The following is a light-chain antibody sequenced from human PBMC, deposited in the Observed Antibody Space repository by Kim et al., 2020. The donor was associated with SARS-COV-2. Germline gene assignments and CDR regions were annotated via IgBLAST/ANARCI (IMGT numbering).Light chain of an antibody. Sequence: DIQMTQSPSTLSASVGDRVTITCRASQNINIYLAWYQQKPGKAPRLMIYDASSLQSGVPSRFSGSGSGTEFTLTISSLQPDDFATYYCQQYKSASCTFGQGTKLEIK. CDR3: QQYKSASCT. CDR2: DAS. V-gene: IGKV1-5*01. CDR1: QNINIY. J-gene: IGKJ1*01.